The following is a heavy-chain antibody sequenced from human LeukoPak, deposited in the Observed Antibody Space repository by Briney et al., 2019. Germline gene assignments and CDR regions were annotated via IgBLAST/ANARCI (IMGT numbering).Heavy chain of an antibody. Sequence: GGSLRLSCAASGFTFSSYAMSWVRRAPGKGLEWVSAISGSGGSTYYADSVKGRFTISRDNSKNTLYLQMNSLRAEDTAVYYCAKALSSSIVVVPAAPDYWGQGTLVTVSS. V-gene: IGHV3-23*01. D-gene: IGHD2-2*01. CDR3: AKALSSSIVVVPAAPDY. CDR1: GFTFSSYA. CDR2: ISGSGGST. J-gene: IGHJ4*02.